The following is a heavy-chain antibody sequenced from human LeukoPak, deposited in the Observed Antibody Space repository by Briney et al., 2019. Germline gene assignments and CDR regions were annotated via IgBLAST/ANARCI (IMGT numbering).Heavy chain of an antibody. V-gene: IGHV3-30*02. J-gene: IGHJ6*04. CDR1: GFTFSSYG. Sequence: PGGSLRLSCAASGFTFSSYGMHWVRQAPGKGLEWVAFIRYDGSNKYYADSVKGRFTISRDNSKNTLYLQMNSLRAEDTAVYYCAKGGSANWDPVLELQGMDVWGKGTTVTVSS. CDR3: AKGGSANWDPVLELQGMDV. D-gene: IGHD7-27*01. CDR2: IRYDGSNK.